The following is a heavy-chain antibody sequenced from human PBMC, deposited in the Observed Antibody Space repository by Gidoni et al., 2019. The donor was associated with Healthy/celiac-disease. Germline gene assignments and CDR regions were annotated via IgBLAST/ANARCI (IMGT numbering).Heavy chain of an antibody. D-gene: IGHD3-16*02. V-gene: IGHV4-4*07. CDR2: IYTSGST. J-gene: IGHJ4*02. Sequence: LEWIGRIYTSGSTNYNPSLKSRVTMSVDTSKNQFSLKLSSVTAADTAVYYCARGGYTNPTSFDYWGQGTLVTVSS. CDR3: ARGGYTNPTSFDY.